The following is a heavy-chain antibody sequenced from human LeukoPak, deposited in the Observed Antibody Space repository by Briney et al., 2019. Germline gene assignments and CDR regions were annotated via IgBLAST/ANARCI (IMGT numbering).Heavy chain of an antibody. J-gene: IGHJ4*02. CDR1: GFTVSSNY. D-gene: IGHD4-17*01. CDR3: ARSTMGVTTSPYYFDS. CDR2: IYSGGST. V-gene: IGHV3-53*01. Sequence: GGSLRLSCAASGFTVSSNYMSWVRQAPGRGLEWVSVIYSGGSTYYADSVKGRFTISRENAKNSLYLQMNSLRAGDTAVYYCARSTMGVTTSPYYFDSWGQGTLVTVSS.